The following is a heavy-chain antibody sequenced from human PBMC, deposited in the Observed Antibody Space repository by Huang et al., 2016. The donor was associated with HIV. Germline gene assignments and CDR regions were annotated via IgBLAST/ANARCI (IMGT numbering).Heavy chain of an antibody. CDR1: GYTFTSYD. CDR2: VNPNSDTT. J-gene: IGHJ3*02. D-gene: IGHD5-18*01. Sequence: QVQLVQSGAEVKKPGASVKVSCKASGYTFTSYDSNWVRQATGQGREWMGRVNPNSDTTDFAQKVKGRVTMTRNTSINTAYMELSSLRSEDTAVYYCARGYIYGYFAFDIWGQGTVVTVSS. CDR3: ARGYIYGYFAFDI. V-gene: IGHV1-8*01.